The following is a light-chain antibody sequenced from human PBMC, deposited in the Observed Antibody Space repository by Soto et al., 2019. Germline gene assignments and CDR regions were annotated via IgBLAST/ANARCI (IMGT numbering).Light chain of an antibody. CDR3: SSYAGSSDIV. Sequence: QSALTQPSSASGSPGQSVTISCTGTSSDVGGYNFVSWYQQHPGRAPKLIISAVTNRPSGVPDRFSGSKSGNTASLTVSGLQADDEADYYCSSYAGSSDIVFGTGTKVTVL. CDR2: AVT. CDR1: SSDVGGYNF. V-gene: IGLV2-8*01. J-gene: IGLJ1*01.